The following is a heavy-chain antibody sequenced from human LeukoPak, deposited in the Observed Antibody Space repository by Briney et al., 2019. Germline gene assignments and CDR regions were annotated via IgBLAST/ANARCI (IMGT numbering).Heavy chain of an antibody. D-gene: IGHD3-10*01. J-gene: IGHJ4*02. CDR2: ISAYNGNT. V-gene: IGHV1-18*01. CDR1: GYTFTSYG. Sequence: ASVKVSCKASGYTFTSYGISWVRQAPGQGLEWMGWISAYNGNTNYAQKLQGRVTMTTDTSTSTAYMELRSLRSDDTAVYYCARDRSGYGSGSYYPDYWGQGTLVTVSS. CDR3: ARDRSGYGSGSYYPDY.